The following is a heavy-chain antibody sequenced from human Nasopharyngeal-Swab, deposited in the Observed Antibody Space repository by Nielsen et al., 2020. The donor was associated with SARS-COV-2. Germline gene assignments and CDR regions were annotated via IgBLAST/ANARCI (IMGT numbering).Heavy chain of an antibody. CDR1: GFTFGDYA. CDR2: IRSKAYGGTT. V-gene: IGHV3-49*03. Sequence: GESLQISCTASGFTFGDYAMSWFRQAPGKGLEWVGFIRSKAYGGTTEYAASVKGRFTISRDDSKSIAYLQMNSLKTEDTAVYYCTREPDIVVVPAAISSDYWGQGTLVTVSS. D-gene: IGHD2-2*01. J-gene: IGHJ4*02. CDR3: TREPDIVVVPAAISSDY.